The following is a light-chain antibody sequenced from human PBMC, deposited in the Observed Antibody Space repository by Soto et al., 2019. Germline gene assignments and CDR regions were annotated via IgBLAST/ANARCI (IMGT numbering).Light chain of an antibody. CDR2: DVS. J-gene: IGLJ1*01. CDR1: ISDVGIYNR. Sequence: QSALTQPASVSGSPGQSITISFTVTISDVGIYNRVSLYQQHPGKAPKLMIYDVSELPSLFSNRFSVCNAGKTACLAMSGNTTPLTXXGXQAEDEDDYDCCSYAGSSFYVFGTGTKVTVL. CDR3: CSYAGSSFYV. V-gene: IGLV2-23*02.